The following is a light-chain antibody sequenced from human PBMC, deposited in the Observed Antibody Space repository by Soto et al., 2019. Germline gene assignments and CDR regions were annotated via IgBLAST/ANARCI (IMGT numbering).Light chain of an antibody. Sequence: EIVLTQSPGTLSLSPGERATLSCRASQSVSSNYLAWYQHKPGQAPGLLIYGASSRATGIPDRFSGSGSGTDFTLTISRLEPEDFAVYYCQQYGSSPLTFGQGTKVEIK. CDR3: QQYGSSPLT. CDR1: QSVSSNY. CDR2: GAS. V-gene: IGKV3-20*01. J-gene: IGKJ1*01.